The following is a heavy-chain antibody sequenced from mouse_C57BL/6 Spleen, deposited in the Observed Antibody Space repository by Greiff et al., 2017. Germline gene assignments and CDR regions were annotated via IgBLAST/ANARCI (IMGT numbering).Heavy chain of an antibody. CDR3: TTMVPPYAMDY. CDR1: GFTFSDAW. J-gene: IGHJ4*01. D-gene: IGHD2-1*01. V-gene: IGHV6-6*01. CDR2: IRNKANNHAT. Sequence: EVQLQESGGGLVQPGGSMKLSCAASGFTFSDAWMDWVRQSPEKGLEWVAEIRNKANNHATYYAESVKGRFTISRDDSKSSVYLQMNSLRAEDTGIYYCTTMVPPYAMDYWGQGTSVTVSS.